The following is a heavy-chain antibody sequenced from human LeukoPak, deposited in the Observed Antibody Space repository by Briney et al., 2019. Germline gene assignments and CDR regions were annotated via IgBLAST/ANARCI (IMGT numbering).Heavy chain of an antibody. J-gene: IGHJ2*01. CDR1: GASLSSYY. Sequence: PSETLSLTCSVSGASLSSYYWSWIRRPPGKELEWIGYIYTSGTTDYNPSLKSRVTMSVDTSSNHVSLNLSSVTTADTAVYYCARLLNTGGNWYFDLWGRGTLVTVSS. CDR3: ARLLNTGGNWYFDL. CDR2: IYTSGTT. D-gene: IGHD3-16*01. V-gene: IGHV4-4*09.